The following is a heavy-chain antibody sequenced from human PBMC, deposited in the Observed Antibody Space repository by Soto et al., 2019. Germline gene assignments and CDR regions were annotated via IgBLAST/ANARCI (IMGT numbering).Heavy chain of an antibody. J-gene: IGHJ5*02. V-gene: IGHV3-21*01. CDR1: GFTFSSYS. CDR3: ARAGITIFGVVTKNWFDP. D-gene: IGHD3-3*01. Sequence: LRLSCAASGFTFSSYSMNWVRQAPGKGLEWVSSISSSSSSYIYYADSVKGRFTISRDNAKNSLYLQMNSLRAEDTAVYYCARAGITIFGVVTKNWFDPWGQGTLVTVSS. CDR2: ISSSSSSYI.